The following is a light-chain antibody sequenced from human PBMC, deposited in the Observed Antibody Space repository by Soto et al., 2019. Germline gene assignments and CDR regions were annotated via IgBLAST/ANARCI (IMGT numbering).Light chain of an antibody. CDR2: GAS. J-gene: IGKJ1*01. Sequence: AIQMTQSPSSLSASVGDRVTITCRASQGIRNDLAWYQQRPGKAPKLLIYGASNLQGGVPSRFSGSGSDTYFTLTISSLQPEDFATYYCLQDYNYPRTFGLGTKVEIK. V-gene: IGKV1-6*01. CDR3: LQDYNYPRT. CDR1: QGIRND.